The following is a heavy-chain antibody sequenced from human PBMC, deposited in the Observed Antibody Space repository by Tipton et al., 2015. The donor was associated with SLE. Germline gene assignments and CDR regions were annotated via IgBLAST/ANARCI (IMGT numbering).Heavy chain of an antibody. J-gene: IGHJ4*02. D-gene: IGHD6-19*01. CDR3: AREDSSGWVDY. Sequence: TLSLTCAVYGGSFSGYYWSWIRQPPGKGLGWIGSIYYSGSTYYNPSLKSRVTISVDTSKNQFSLKLSSVTAADTAVYYCAREDSSGWVDYWGQGTLVTVSS. CDR1: GGSFSGYY. V-gene: IGHV4-34*11. CDR2: IYYSGST.